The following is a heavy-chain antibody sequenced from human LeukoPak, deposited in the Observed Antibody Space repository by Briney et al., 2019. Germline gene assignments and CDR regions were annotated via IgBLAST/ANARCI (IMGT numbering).Heavy chain of an antibody. J-gene: IGHJ3*02. CDR2: IYSDGST. CDR3: ARVTFNYFGSGDAFDI. V-gene: IGHV3-66*01. Sequence: GGSLRLSCAASGFTVSSNYMSWVRQAPGKGLEWVSIIYSDGSTYYADSVKGRFTISRDNSENTLYLQMNSLRAEDTAVYYCARVTFNYFGSGDAFDIWGQGTMVTVSS. D-gene: IGHD3-10*01. CDR1: GFTVSSNY.